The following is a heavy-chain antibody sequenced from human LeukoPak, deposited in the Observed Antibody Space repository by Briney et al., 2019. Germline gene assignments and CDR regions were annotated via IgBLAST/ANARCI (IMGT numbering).Heavy chain of an antibody. CDR1: GGSISSYY. CDR3: ARGHPRTRYFDV. D-gene: IGHD1-14*01. CDR2: INHSGNT. J-gene: IGHJ2*01. V-gene: IGHV4-59*12. Sequence: SETLSLTCTVSGGSISSYYWSWIRQPPGKGLEWIGYINHSGNTFYNPSLKSRVSISVDRSKNNFSLTLSSVTAADTAVFYCARGHPRTRYFDVWGRGTLVTASS.